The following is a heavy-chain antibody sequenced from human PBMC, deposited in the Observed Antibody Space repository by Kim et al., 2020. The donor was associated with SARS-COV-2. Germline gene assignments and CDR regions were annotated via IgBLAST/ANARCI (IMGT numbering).Heavy chain of an antibody. J-gene: IGHJ4*02. V-gene: IGHV3-11*04. CDR3: ARAMIVVEGTLFDY. D-gene: IGHD3-22*01. Sequence: DSLKGRFTISRDNAKNSLYLQMNSLRAEDTAVYYCARAMIVVEGTLFDYWGQGTLVTVSS.